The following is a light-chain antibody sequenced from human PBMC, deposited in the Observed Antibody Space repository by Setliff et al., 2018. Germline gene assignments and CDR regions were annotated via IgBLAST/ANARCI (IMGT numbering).Light chain of an antibody. CDR3: AAWDDGLLGYV. J-gene: IGLJ1*01. CDR2: TNS. V-gene: IGLV1-44*01. Sequence: QSALTQPPSASGTPGQRVTISCSGSSSNIGRYTVNWYQQLPGTAPKLLIYTNSQRPSGVPDRFSGSKSGTSGSLAISGLQSEDEADYYCAAWDDGLLGYVFGAGTKVTVL. CDR1: SSNIGRYT.